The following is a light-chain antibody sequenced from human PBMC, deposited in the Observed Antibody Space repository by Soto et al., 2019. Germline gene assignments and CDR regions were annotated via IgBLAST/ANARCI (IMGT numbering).Light chain of an antibody. J-gene: IGKJ1*01. V-gene: IGKV1-5*03. CDR1: QSISSW. Sequence: DIQLTQSPSTLSASVGDRVTITCRASQSISSWVAWYQQKPGKAPKLLIYKPSSLEGWVPSTFSGSGSGPEFTLPISSLQPDDFATYYCQQYNSYSPWTFGQGTKVDIK. CDR3: QQYNSYSPWT. CDR2: KPS.